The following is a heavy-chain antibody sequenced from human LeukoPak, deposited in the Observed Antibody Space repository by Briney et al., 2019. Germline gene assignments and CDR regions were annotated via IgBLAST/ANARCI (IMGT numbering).Heavy chain of an antibody. CDR1: GLIVSSNY. D-gene: IGHD3-16*01. V-gene: IGHV3-66*01. Sequence: GGFLRLSCVASGLIVSSNYMTWVRQAPGKGLEWVSIIYSAGSIDYADSVKGRFTISRDNSKNTVYLQMNNVTGADTAVYYCAREGRGTDAFDIWGQGTIVTVSS. CDR3: AREGRGTDAFDI. CDR2: IYSAGSI. J-gene: IGHJ3*02.